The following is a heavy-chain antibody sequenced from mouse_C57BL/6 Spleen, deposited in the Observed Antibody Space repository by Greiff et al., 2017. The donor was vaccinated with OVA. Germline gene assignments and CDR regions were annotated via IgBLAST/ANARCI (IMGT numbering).Heavy chain of an antibody. D-gene: IGHD1-1*01. CDR3: VRGVLRSSWGDCDV. CDR2: IHPNSGST. J-gene: IGHJ1*03. V-gene: IGHV1-64*01. CDR1: GYTFTSYW. Sequence: VQLQQPGAELVKPGASVKLSCKASGYTFTSYWMHWVKQRPGQGLEWIGMIHPNSGSTNYNEKFKSKATLTVDKSSSTAYMQLSSLTSEDSAVYYGVRGVLRSSWGDCDVWGTGTTVTVSA.